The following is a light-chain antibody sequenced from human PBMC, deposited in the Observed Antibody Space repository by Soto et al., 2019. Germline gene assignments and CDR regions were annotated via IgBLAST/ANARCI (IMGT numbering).Light chain of an antibody. V-gene: IGLV2-14*01. J-gene: IGLJ1*01. Sequence: QSALTQPASVSGSPGQSITISCTGTSSDIGTYKYVSWYQHHPGKAPKLVIYEVSHRPSGVSDRFSGSKSGNTASLTISGLQAEDEADYYCCSYASSVANVFGTGTKVTVL. CDR1: SSDIGTYKY. CDR2: EVS. CDR3: CSYASSVANV.